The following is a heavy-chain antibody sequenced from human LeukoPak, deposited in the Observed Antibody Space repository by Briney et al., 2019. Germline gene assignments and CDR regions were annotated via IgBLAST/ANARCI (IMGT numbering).Heavy chain of an antibody. J-gene: IGHJ3*02. V-gene: IGHV1-69*13. D-gene: IGHD3-22*01. Sequence: SVKVSCKASGGTFSSYAISWVRQAPGQGLEWMGGIIPIFGTANYAQKFQGRVTITADESTSTAYMELSSLRSEDTAVCYCARARDDSSGYHALGFDAFDIWGQGTMVTVSS. CDR3: ARARDDSSGYHALGFDAFDI. CDR2: IIPIFGTA. CDR1: GGTFSSYA.